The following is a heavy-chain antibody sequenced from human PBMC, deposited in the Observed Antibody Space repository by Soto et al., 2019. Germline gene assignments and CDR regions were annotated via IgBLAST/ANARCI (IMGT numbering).Heavy chain of an antibody. CDR3: AREGDHPFSLGY. CDR2: VHHSGST. J-gene: IGHJ4*02. Sequence: QVQLQESGPGLVKPSGILSLTCAVSGGSITDKWWSWIRQTPGKGLEWMGEVHHSGSTNYSPSLKSRVTMSVDTSKNDFFLKLFSLTAADTAIYYCAREGDHPFSLGYWGQGTLVTVSS. D-gene: IGHD3-16*01. V-gene: IGHV4-4*02. CDR1: GGSITDKW.